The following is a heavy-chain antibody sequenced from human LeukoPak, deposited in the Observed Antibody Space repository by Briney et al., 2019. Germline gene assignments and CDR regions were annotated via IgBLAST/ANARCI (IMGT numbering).Heavy chain of an antibody. V-gene: IGHV3-23*01. CDR1: GFTFTSYA. D-gene: IGHD1-14*01. Sequence: PGGSLRLSCTASGFTFTSYAMSWVRQAPGKGLEWVSTISGSGGSTYYADSVKGRFTISRDNSKSTLYLQMNSLRAEDTAVYYCAKERSTTRPYGMDVWGQGTTVTVSS. J-gene: IGHJ6*02. CDR3: AKERSTTRPYGMDV. CDR2: ISGSGGST.